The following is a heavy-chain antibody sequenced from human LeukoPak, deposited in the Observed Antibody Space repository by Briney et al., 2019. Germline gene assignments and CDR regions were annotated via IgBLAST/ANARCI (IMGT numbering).Heavy chain of an antibody. D-gene: IGHD3-10*01. V-gene: IGHV3-30*02. CDR3: AKSGDYYGSGSQHFDY. CDR2: IRYDGSNK. Sequence: SGGSLRLSCAASGFTFSSYGMHWVRQAPGKGLEWVAFIRYDGSNKYYADSVKGRFTISRDNSKNTLYLQMNSLRAEDTAVYYCAKSGDYYGSGSQHFDYWGQGALVTVSS. CDR1: GFTFSSYG. J-gene: IGHJ4*02.